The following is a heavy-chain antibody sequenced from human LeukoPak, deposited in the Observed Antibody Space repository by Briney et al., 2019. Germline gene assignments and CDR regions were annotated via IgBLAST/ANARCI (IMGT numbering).Heavy chain of an antibody. J-gene: IGHJ4*02. CDR1: GGSISSYY. CDR2: IYYSGST. V-gene: IGHV4-59*01. D-gene: IGHD6-13*01. Sequence: SETLSLTCTVSGGSISSYYWSWIRQPPGKGLEWIGYIYYSGSTNYNPSLKSRVTISVDTSKNQFSLKLSSVTAADTAVYYCAKGGAAAGTRYYFDYWGQGTLVTVSS. CDR3: AKGGAAAGTRYYFDY.